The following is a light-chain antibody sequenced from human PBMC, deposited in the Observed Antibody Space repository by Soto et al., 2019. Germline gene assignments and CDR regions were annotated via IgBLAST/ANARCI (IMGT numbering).Light chain of an antibody. V-gene: IGKV3-15*01. Sequence: EIVWTQSPGTLSLSPGERAPLSWRASQSLRSSLAWYQQKPGQAPRLLIYGASTRATGIPARFSGSGSGTEFTLTISSLQSEDFAVYYCQQYNNWPPWTFGQGTKVDIK. J-gene: IGKJ1*01. CDR2: GAS. CDR3: QQYNNWPPWT. CDR1: QSLRSS.